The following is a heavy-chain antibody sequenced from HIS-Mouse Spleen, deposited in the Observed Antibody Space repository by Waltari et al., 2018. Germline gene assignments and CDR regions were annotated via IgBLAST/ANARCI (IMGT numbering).Heavy chain of an antibody. CDR2: RKQDGSEK. Sequence: EVQLVESGGGLVQPGGSLRLSCAASGFTFSSYWMSWVRQAPGKGLGWVANRKQDGSEKYYVASVKGRFTISRDNAKNSLYLQMNSLRAEDTAVYYCARFRYYYGSGTDAFDIWGQGTMVTVSS. V-gene: IGHV3-7*01. D-gene: IGHD3-10*01. J-gene: IGHJ3*02. CDR1: GFTFSSYW. CDR3: ARFRYYYGSGTDAFDI.